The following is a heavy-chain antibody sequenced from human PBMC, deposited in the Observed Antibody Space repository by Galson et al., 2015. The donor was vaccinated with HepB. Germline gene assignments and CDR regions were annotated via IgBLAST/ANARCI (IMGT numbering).Heavy chain of an antibody. V-gene: IGHV4-39*07. CDR1: GAFISRSSSY. J-gene: IGHJ5*02. Sequence: TLSLTCSVSGAFISRSSSYWGWIRQPPGKGLEWIGRVLSSGSTYYNPSLRSRVSMSVDTSKNQFSMWLFSVTTADTAVYYCVRGQGGYSEYGLNWFDPWGQGILVTVSS. D-gene: IGHD5-12*01. CDR3: VRGQGGYSEYGLNWFDP. CDR2: VLSSGST.